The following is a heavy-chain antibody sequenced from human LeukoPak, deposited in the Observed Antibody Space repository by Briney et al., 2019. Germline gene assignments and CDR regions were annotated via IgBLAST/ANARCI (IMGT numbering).Heavy chain of an antibody. V-gene: IGHV3-23*01. CDR3: AKDAHFWVAVAAPR. J-gene: IGHJ4*02. CDR2: ISGSGGST. D-gene: IGHD6-19*01. CDR1: GFTFSSYA. Sequence: SGGSLRLSCAASGFTFSSYAVSWVRQAPGKGLEWVSAISGSGGSTYYADSVKGRFTISRDNSKNTLYLQMNSLRAEDTAVYYCAKDAHFWVAVAAPRWGQGTLVTVSS.